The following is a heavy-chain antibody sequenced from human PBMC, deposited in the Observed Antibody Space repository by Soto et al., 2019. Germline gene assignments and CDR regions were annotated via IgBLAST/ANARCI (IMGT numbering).Heavy chain of an antibody. CDR1: GFTFSSYG. V-gene: IGHV3-33*01. D-gene: IGHD6-19*01. CDR3: ARYYSGWSYPNWFDP. J-gene: IGHJ5*02. CDR2: IWYDGSNK. Sequence: GGSLRLSCAASGFTFSSYGMHWVRQAPGKGLEWVAVIWYDGSNKYYADSVKGRFTISRDNSKNTLYLQMNSLRAEDTAVYYCARYYSGWSYPNWFDPWGQGTLVTVSS.